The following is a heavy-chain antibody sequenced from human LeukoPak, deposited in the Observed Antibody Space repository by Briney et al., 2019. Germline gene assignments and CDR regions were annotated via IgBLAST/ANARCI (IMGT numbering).Heavy chain of an antibody. CDR3: ARMNYVSSGWGAPFDY. D-gene: IGHD1-7*01. CDR1: GGTFSSYA. Sequence: ASVKVSCKASGGTFSSYAISWVRQAPGQGLEWMGRIIPILGIANYAQKFQGRVTITADKSTSTAYMELSSLRSEDTAVYYCARMNYVSSGWGAPFDYWGQGTLVTVSS. V-gene: IGHV1-69*04. CDR2: IIPILGIA. J-gene: IGHJ4*02.